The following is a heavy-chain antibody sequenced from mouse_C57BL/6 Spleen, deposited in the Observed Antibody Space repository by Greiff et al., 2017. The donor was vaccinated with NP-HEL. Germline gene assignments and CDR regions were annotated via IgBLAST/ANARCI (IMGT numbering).Heavy chain of an antibody. Sequence: EVKLMESGGGLVKPGGSLKLSCAASGFTFSDYGMHWVRQAPEKGLEWVAYISSGSSTIYYADTVKGRFTISRDNAKNNLFLQMTSLRSEDTAMYYCARNYDYDGDCFDYWGQGTTLTVSS. CDR2: ISSGSSTI. CDR1: GFTFSDYG. CDR3: ARNYDYDGDCFDY. D-gene: IGHD2-4*01. J-gene: IGHJ2*01. V-gene: IGHV5-17*01.